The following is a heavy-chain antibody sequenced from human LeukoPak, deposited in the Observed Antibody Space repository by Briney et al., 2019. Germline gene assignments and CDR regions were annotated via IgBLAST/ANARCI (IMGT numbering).Heavy chain of an antibody. D-gene: IGHD3/OR15-3a*01. CDR2: FIPIFGSA. J-gene: IGHJ6*03. CDR3: ARSPPGLVYMDV. CDR1: GGTFSSYA. Sequence: SVKVSCKASGGTFSSYAISWVRQAPGQGFEWMGGFIPIFGSAHYAQKFQGRVMITADESTTTGYMELSSLRSEDTAVYYCARSPPGLVYMDVWGMGTTVFVSS. V-gene: IGHV1-69*13.